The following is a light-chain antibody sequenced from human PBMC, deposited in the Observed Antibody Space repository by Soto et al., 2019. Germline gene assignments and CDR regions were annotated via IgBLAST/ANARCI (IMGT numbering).Light chain of an antibody. Sequence: LTQSLRTLSSSRGERATLSCRACQSVSSSYLAWYQHRPGQAPRLLIFGASSRATGIPDRFSGTGSGTDFTLTISRLEPEDFAVYYCQQYGNSPWTFGQGTKVDI. CDR2: GAS. CDR3: QQYGNSPWT. CDR1: QSVSSSY. J-gene: IGKJ1*01. V-gene: IGKV3-20*01.